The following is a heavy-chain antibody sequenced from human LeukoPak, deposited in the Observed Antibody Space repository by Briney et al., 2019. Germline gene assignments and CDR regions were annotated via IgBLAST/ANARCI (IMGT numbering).Heavy chain of an antibody. CDR3: ARELGYYDSSGYDY. CDR1: AGSISSNSYY. Sequence: PETLSLTCTVSAGSISSNSYYWGWILQPPGKGLQWIGSIYHSGSTYYNPSLKSRVTISVDTSKNQFSLKLSSVTAADTAVYYCARELGYYDSSGYDYWGQGTLVTVSS. J-gene: IGHJ4*02. CDR2: IYHSGST. V-gene: IGHV4-39*07. D-gene: IGHD3-22*01.